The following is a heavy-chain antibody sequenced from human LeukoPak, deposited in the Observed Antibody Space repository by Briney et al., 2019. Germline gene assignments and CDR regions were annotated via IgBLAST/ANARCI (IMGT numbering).Heavy chain of an antibody. Sequence: ASVKVSCKASGYTFTSYGISWVRRAPGQGLEWMGWISAYNGNTNYAQKLQGRVTMTTDTSTCTAYMELRSLRSDDTAVYYCARAEGYGDNGGYFDYWGQGTLVTVSS. CDR2: ISAYNGNT. J-gene: IGHJ4*02. CDR1: GYTFTSYG. CDR3: ARAEGYGDNGGYFDY. D-gene: IGHD4-17*01. V-gene: IGHV1-18*01.